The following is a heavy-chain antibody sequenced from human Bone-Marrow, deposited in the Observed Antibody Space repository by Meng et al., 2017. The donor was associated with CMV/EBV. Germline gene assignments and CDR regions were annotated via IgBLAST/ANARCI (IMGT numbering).Heavy chain of an antibody. J-gene: IGHJ5*02. D-gene: IGHD3-3*01. CDR3: ARVRRGTIFGVVIRFDP. Sequence: SETLSLTCAVYDGSFSGYYWSWIRQPPGKGLEWIGEINHSGSTNYNPSLKSRVTISVDTSKNQFSLKLSSVTAADTAVYYCARVRRGTIFGVVIRFDPWGQGTLVTVSS. CDR1: DGSFSGYY. CDR2: INHSGST. V-gene: IGHV4-34*01.